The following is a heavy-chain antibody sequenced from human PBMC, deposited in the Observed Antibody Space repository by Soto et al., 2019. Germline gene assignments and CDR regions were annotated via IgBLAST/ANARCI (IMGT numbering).Heavy chain of an antibody. CDR3: AREGIAVAGTGGWFDP. D-gene: IGHD6-19*01. V-gene: IGHV1-3*01. CDR1: GYTFTSYA. J-gene: IGHJ5*02. CDR2: INAGNGNT. Sequence: GASVKVSCKASGYTFTSYAMHWVRQAPGQRLEWMGWINAGNGNTKYSQKFQGRVTITRDTSANTAYMELSSLRSEDTAVYYCAREGIAVAGTGGWFDPWGQGTLVTVSS.